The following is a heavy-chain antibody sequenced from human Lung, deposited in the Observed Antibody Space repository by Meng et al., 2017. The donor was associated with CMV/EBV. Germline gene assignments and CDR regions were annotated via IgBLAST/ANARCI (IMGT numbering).Heavy chain of an antibody. CDR1: GFTLDDYA. CDR3: AKDRHYYDSSGPLDY. D-gene: IGHD3-22*01. J-gene: IGHJ4*02. CDR2: ISCDGGST. V-gene: IGHV3-43D*03. Sequence: GESLKISCAASGFTLDDYAMHWVRQAPGKGLEWVSLISCDGGSTYYADSVKGRFTISRDNSKNSLYLQMNSLRAEDTAFYYCAKDRHYYDSSGPLDYWGQGTXVTVSS.